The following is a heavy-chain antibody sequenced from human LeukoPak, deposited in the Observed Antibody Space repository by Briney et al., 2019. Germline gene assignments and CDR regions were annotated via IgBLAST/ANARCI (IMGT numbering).Heavy chain of an antibody. Sequence: ASVKVSCKASGYTFTGYYIHWVRQAPGQGLEWMGWINPNSGGTNYAQKFQGRVTMPRDTSITTTYMELSGLRSDDTAIYYCARGKLAAPGRTGYNWFDPWGQGTLVTVSS. CDR3: ARGKLAAPGRTGYNWFDP. CDR2: INPNSGGT. CDR1: GYTFTGYY. D-gene: IGHD6-13*01. V-gene: IGHV1-2*02. J-gene: IGHJ5*02.